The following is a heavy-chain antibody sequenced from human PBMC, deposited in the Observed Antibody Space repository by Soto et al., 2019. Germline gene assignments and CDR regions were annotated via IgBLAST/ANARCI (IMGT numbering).Heavy chain of an antibody. J-gene: IGHJ6*03. D-gene: IGHD5-18*01. CDR3: ATGNTAMVTGYYYYYMDV. Sequence: ASVKVSCKVSGYTLTELSMHWVRQAPGKGLEWMGGFDPEDGETIYAQKFQGRVTMTEDTSTDTVYMELSSLRSEDTAVYYCATGNTAMVTGYYYYYMDVWGKGTTVTVSS. CDR2: FDPEDGET. V-gene: IGHV1-24*01. CDR1: GYTLTELS.